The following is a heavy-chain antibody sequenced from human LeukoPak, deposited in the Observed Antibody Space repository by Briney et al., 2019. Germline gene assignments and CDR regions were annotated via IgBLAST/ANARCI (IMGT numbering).Heavy chain of an antibody. CDR2: IYHTGST. Sequence: SETLSLTCTISGGSVSDYYWSWIRQSPGKGLEWIGYIYHTGSTSYSPSLKSRVTISVDTSKNQFSLKLSSVTAADTAVYYCARVLHLYDSGGYYQYFDYWGQGTLVTVSS. CDR1: GGSVSDYY. CDR3: ARVLHLYDSGGYYQYFDY. J-gene: IGHJ4*02. D-gene: IGHD3-22*01. V-gene: IGHV4-59*02.